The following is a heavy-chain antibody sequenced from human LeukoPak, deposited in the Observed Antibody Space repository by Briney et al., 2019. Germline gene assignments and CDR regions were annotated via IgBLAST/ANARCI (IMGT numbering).Heavy chain of an antibody. J-gene: IGHJ6*03. V-gene: IGHV1-69*05. CDR3: ARDLVVVVAGYYYYYMDV. D-gene: IGHD2-15*01. Sequence: GASVKVSCKASGGTFISYAISWVRQAPGQGLEGMGRIIPIFGTANYAKKFQGRVTITTDESTSTAYMELSSLRSEDTAVYYCARDLVVVVAGYYYYYMDVWGKGTTVTVSS. CDR1: GGTFISYA. CDR2: IIPIFGTA.